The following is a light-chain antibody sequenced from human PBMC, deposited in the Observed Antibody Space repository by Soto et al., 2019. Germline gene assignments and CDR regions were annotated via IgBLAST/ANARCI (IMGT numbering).Light chain of an antibody. J-gene: IGKJ2*01. CDR3: QQSYSTLYT. CDR2: AAS. CDR1: QSISTY. Sequence: DIQMTQSPSSLSASVGDRVTITCRASQSISTYLNWYQQKPGKVPKLLIYAASSLQSGVPSRFSGSGAGTDFTLTISILQPEDFATYYCQQSYSTLYTFGQGTKVDIK. V-gene: IGKV1-39*01.